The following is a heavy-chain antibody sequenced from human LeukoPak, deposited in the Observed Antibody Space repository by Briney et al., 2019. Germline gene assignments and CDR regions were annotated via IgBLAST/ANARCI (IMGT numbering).Heavy chain of an antibody. J-gene: IGHJ4*02. Sequence: SETLSLTCAVSGGSISSFYWSWIRQPPGKGLEWIGYIYYIGSTNYNPSPKSRVTISVDTSKNQFSLMLSSVTAADTAVYYCARHRQIVAATGAFDYWGQGTLVTVSS. V-gene: IGHV4-59*08. D-gene: IGHD1-26*01. CDR2: IYYIGST. CDR3: ARHRQIVAATGAFDY. CDR1: GGSISSFY.